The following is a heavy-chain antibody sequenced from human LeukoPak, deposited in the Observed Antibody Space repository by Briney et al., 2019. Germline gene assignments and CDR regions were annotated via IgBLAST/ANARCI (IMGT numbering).Heavy chain of an antibody. CDR2: IKQDGSEK. D-gene: IGHD5-18*01. CDR3: ARGAIQLWLGEYYFDY. CDR1: GFTFSSHW. V-gene: IGHV3-7*01. Sequence: GGSLRLSCAASGFTFSSHWMNWVRQAPGKGLEWVANIKQDGSEKYYVDSVEGRFTISRDNAKNSLYLQMNSLRAEDTAVYYCARGAIQLWLGEYYFDYWGQGTLVTVSS. J-gene: IGHJ4*02.